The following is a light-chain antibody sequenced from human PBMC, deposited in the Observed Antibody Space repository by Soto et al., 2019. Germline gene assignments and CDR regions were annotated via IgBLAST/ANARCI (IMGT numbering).Light chain of an antibody. Sequence: QSALTQPRSVSGSPGQSVTISCTGTSSDVGGYDYVSWYQQHPGKAPKLMIYDVRQRPSGVPDRFSGSKSGNTASLTISGLQAEDEADYYCCSYTGSNTLVFGTGTKLTVL. J-gene: IGLJ1*01. CDR3: CSYTGSNTLV. V-gene: IGLV2-11*01. CDR2: DVR. CDR1: SSDVGGYDY.